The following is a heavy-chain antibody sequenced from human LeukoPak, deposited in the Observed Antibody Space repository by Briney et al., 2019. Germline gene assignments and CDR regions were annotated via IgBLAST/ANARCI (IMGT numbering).Heavy chain of an antibody. CDR1: GFTFSSYA. V-gene: IGHV3-23*01. D-gene: IGHD3-10*01. J-gene: IGHJ5*02. CDR3: AKDGIVDYYGSGSYNVWFAP. Sequence: GGSLRLSCAASGFTFSSYAMSWVRQAPGKGLEWVSAISGSGGSTYYADSVKGRFTISRDNSKNTLYLQMNSLRAEDTAVYYCAKDGIVDYYGSGSYNVWFAPWGQATLVTVSS. CDR2: ISGSGGST.